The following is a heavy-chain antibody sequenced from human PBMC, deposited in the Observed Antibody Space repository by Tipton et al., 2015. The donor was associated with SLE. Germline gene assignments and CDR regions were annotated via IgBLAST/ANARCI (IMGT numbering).Heavy chain of an antibody. V-gene: IGHV4-61*10. D-gene: IGHD2-15*01. CDR3: ARGSVVADDF. CDR2: IHYNRDT. J-gene: IGHJ4*02. Sequence: TLSLTCTVSGDSISSGDCYWSWIRQPAGKGLEWIGYIHYNRDTNYHPSLKSRVTISVDTSKNQLSLKLTSVTAADTAVYYCARGSVVADDFWGQGTLVTVSS. CDR1: GDSISSGDCY.